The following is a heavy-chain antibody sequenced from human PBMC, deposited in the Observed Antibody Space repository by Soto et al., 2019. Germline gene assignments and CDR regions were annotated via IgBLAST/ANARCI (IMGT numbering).Heavy chain of an antibody. Sequence: QVQLQESGPGLVKPSETLSLTCTVSGGSISSYYWSWIRQPPGKGLEWIGYIYYSGSTNYNPSLXSXXXXXXXXXXXXXXXXXXXXXXXXXAVYYCARGGGSSSLDAFDIWGQGTMVTVSS. CDR2: IYYSGST. CDR1: GGSISSYY. J-gene: IGHJ3*02. D-gene: IGHD6-6*01. V-gene: IGHV4-59*01. CDR3: ARGGGSSSLDAFDI.